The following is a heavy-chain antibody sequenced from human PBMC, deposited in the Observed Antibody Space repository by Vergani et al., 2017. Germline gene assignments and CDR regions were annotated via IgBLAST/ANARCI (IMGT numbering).Heavy chain of an antibody. J-gene: IGHJ4*02. CDR2: ISGSGGST. Sequence: EVQLLESGGGLVQPGGSLRLSCAASGFTFSSYAMSWVRQAPGKGLEWVSAISGSGGSTYYADSVKGRFTISRDNSKNTLYLQMNSLRAEDTAVYYCAKVNRIVVVPAAGYYVDCWGQGTLVTVSS. CDR3: AKVNRIVVVPAAGYYVDC. V-gene: IGHV3-23*01. D-gene: IGHD2-2*01. CDR1: GFTFSSYA.